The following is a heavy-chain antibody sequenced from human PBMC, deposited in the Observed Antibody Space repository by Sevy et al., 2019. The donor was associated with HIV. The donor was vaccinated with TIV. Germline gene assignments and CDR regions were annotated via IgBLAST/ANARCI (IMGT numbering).Heavy chain of an antibody. J-gene: IGHJ6*02. CDR3: ARLEASGSGWYGNGMDV. CDR1: GYPFSTYA. D-gene: IGHD6-19*01. CDR2: ISAYNGHT. V-gene: IGHV1-18*01. Sequence: ASVKVSCKASGYPFSTYAISWVRQAPGQGLECMGWISAYNGHTNYAQSLQDRVTMTTDTSTSTAYMELRSLRSDDTAVYYCARLEASGSGWYGNGMDVWGQGTTVTAP.